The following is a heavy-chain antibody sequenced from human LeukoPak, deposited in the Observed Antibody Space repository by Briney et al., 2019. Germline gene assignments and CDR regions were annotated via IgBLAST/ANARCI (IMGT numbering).Heavy chain of an antibody. CDR1: GGSFSSYY. J-gene: IGHJ4*03. D-gene: IGHD1-1*01. V-gene: IGHV4-34*01. CDR3: ARGPTISETGYFDY. CDR2: INHRGDT. Sequence: SETLSLTCAVSGGSFSSYYWSWIRQSPGKGLEWIAEINHRGDTNYKPSVKSRVTISVDTSKNQFSLKVTSLTAADTAVYYCARGPTISETGYFDYWGQGTLVTVSS.